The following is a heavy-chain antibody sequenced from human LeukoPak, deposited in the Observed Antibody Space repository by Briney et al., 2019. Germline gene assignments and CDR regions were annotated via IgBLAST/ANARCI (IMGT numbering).Heavy chain of an antibody. J-gene: IGHJ3*02. CDR2: ISGSAGST. CDR1: GFTFSTYA. V-gene: IGHV3-23*01. Sequence: GGSLRLSCAASGFTFSTYAMSWVRQAPGKGLEWVSGISGSAGSTYYADSVKGRFTISRDNSKNTLYLQMNSLRAEDTALYYCAKPLRTTTNAFDIWGQGTMVTVSS. D-gene: IGHD4-17*01. CDR3: AKPLRTTTNAFDI.